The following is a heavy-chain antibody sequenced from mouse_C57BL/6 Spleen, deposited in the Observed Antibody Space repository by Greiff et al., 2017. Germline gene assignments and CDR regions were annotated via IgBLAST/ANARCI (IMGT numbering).Heavy chain of an antibody. CDR3: ARGDYGSPWFAY. CDR1: GYTFTSYW. V-gene: IGHV1-64*01. D-gene: IGHD1-1*01. J-gene: IGHJ3*01. Sequence: QVQLKQPGAELVKPGASVKLSCKASGYTFTSYWMHWVKQRPGQGLEWIGMIHPNSGSTNYNEKFKSKATLTVDKSSSTAYMQLSSLTSEDSAVYYCARGDYGSPWFAYWGQGTLVTVSA. CDR2: IHPNSGST.